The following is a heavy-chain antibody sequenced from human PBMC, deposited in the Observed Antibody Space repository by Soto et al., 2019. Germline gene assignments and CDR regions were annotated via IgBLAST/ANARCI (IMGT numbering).Heavy chain of an antibody. Sequence: GGSLRLSCAASGFTFDDYAMHWVRQAPGKGLEWVSGISWNSGSIGYADSVKGRFTISRDNSKNTMYLQMNSLRAEDTAVYYCAKDYNWNDQGFDYWGQGTLVTVSS. CDR3: AKDYNWNDQGFDY. CDR1: GFTFDDYA. V-gene: IGHV3-9*01. D-gene: IGHD1-1*01. J-gene: IGHJ4*02. CDR2: ISWNSGSI.